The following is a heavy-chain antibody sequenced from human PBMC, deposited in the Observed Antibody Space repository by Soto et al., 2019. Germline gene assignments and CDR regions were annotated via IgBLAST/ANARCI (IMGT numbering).Heavy chain of an antibody. CDR2: IYYSGST. J-gene: IGHJ6*02. CDR3: ASGRGSGYQEYYDILTGSKIGPYYYGMDV. V-gene: IGHV4-61*01. CDR1: GGSVSRGSYY. Sequence: PSETLSLTCTVSGGSVSRGSYYWSWIRQPPGKGLEWIGYIYYSGSTNYNPSLKSRVTISVDTSKNQFSLKLSSVTAADTAVYYCASGRGSGYQEYYDILTGSKIGPYYYGMDVWGQGTTVTVSS. D-gene: IGHD3-9*01.